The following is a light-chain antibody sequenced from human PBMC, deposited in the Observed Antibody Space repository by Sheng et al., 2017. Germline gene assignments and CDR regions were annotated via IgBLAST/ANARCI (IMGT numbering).Light chain of an antibody. V-gene: IGKV3-11*01. CDR2: DAS. CDR3: QSYNRVPRS. CDR1: QSVSSL. Sequence: EIVLTQSPATLSLSPGERATLSCRASQSVSSLLAWYQQKPGQAPRLLIYDASNRATGIPVRFSGSGSGTDFTLTISRLEPEDFATYYCQSYNRVPRSFGQGTRLDIK. J-gene: IGKJ5*01.